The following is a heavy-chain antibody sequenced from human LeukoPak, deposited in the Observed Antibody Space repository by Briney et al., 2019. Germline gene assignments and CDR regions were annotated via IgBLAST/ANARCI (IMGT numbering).Heavy chain of an antibody. Sequence: PGESLKISCKGSGYKFSTYWVAWVRQMPGKGLEWMGIIYPGDSDSKYSPSFQGQVTISVDKSINTAYLQWSSLKASDTAMYYCARMAARPFDYWGQGTLVTVSS. D-gene: IGHD6-6*01. CDR3: ARMAARPFDY. CDR1: GYKFSTYW. CDR2: IYPGDSDS. V-gene: IGHV5-51*01. J-gene: IGHJ4*02.